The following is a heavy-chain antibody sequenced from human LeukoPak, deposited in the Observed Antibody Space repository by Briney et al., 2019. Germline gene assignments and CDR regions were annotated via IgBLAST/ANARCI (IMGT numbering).Heavy chain of an antibody. D-gene: IGHD2-2*01. V-gene: IGHV4-34*01. CDR3: ARVRDIVVAPAVQRGSFDY. CDR1: GGSIISYY. CDR2: INHSGST. Sequence: PSETLSLTCTVSGGSIISYYWSWIRQPPRRGLEWIGQINHSGSTNYNPSLKSRVTISVDTSKNQFSLKLSSVTAADTAVYYCARVRDIVVAPAVQRGSFDYWGQGTLVTVSS. J-gene: IGHJ4*02.